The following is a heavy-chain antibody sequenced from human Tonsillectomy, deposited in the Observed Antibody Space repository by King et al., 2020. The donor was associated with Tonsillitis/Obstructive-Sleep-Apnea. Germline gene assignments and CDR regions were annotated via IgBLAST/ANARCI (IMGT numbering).Heavy chain of an antibody. CDR1: GFSLTTSGVG. CDR3: ARSQLLYGSGSYSDY. Sequence: ITLKESGPTLVKPTQTLTLTCTFSGFSLTTSGVGVGWIRQPPGKALEWLALIYWDDDKRYSPSLKSRLTITKDTSKNQVVLTMTNMDPVDTATYYCARSQLLYGSGSYSDYWGQGTLVTVSS. CDR2: IYWDDDK. V-gene: IGHV2-5*02. J-gene: IGHJ4*02. D-gene: IGHD3-10*01.